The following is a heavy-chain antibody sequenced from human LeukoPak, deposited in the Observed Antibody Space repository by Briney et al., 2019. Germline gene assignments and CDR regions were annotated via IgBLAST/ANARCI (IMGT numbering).Heavy chain of an antibody. Sequence: GGSLRLSCAASGFTFNSYSMNWVRQAPGKGLEWVSSISSSSSYIYYADSVKGRFTISRDNAKNSLYLQMNSLRAEDTAVYYCARGSGWYYYYYGMDVWGQGTTVTVSS. CDR3: ARGSGWYYYYYGMDV. D-gene: IGHD6-19*01. V-gene: IGHV3-21*01. J-gene: IGHJ6*02. CDR2: ISSSSSYI. CDR1: GFTFNSYS.